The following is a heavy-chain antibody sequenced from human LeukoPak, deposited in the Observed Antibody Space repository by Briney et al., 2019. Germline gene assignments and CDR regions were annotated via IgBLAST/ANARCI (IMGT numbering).Heavy chain of an antibody. V-gene: IGHV3-23*01. CDR1: GFTFSSYA. CDR2: ISGSGGST. CDR3: AKVSQDREFDY. J-gene: IGHJ4*02. Sequence: GGSLRFSCAASGFTFSSYALSWFRQAPGKGLEWVSAISGSGGSTYYADSVKGRFTISRDNSKNTLYLQMSSLRAEDTAVYYCAKVSQDREFDYWGQGTLVTVSS.